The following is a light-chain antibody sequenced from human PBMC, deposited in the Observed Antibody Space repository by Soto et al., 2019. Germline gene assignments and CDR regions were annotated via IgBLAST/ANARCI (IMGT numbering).Light chain of an antibody. V-gene: IGKV3-11*01. Sequence: EIVLTQSPATLSLSPGERATLSCRASQSVSSDLAWYQQKPGQAPRLLIYDASNRATGIPARFSGSGSGTAFTLTISSLEPEDVAVYYCQQRSNWPIAFGQGTRLEIK. CDR3: QQRSNWPIA. CDR1: QSVSSD. J-gene: IGKJ5*01. CDR2: DAS.